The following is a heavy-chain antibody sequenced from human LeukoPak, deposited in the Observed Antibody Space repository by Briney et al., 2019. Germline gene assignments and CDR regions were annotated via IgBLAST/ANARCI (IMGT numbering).Heavy chain of an antibody. CDR3: ARDIQAPPAY. CDR2: INTDGSST. J-gene: IGHJ4*02. CDR1: GFPFSNAW. Sequence: GGSLRLSCAASGFPFSNAWMSWVRQAPGKGLVWVSRINTDGSSTSYADSVKGRFTISRDNAKNTLYLQMNSLRAEDTAVYYCARDIQAPPAYWGQGTLVTVSS. V-gene: IGHV3-74*01.